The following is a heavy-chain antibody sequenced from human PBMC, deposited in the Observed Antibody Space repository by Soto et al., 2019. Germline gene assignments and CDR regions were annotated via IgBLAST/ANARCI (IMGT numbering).Heavy chain of an antibody. V-gene: IGHV3-21*01. CDR1: GFTFSGNT. CDR3: AGERGASDTRWFDP. Sequence: GGSLRLSCAASGFTFSGNTMVWVRQAPGRGLEWVSSISYSSTYIYYADSVKGRFTISRDNAKDSLYLQMNSLGAEDTALYYCAGERGASDTRWFDPWGQGTLVTVSS. D-gene: IGHD5-18*01. CDR2: ISYSSTYI. J-gene: IGHJ5*02.